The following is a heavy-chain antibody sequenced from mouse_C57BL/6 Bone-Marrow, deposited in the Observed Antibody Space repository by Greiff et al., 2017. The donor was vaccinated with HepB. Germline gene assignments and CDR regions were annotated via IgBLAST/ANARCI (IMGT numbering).Heavy chain of an antibody. D-gene: IGHD1-1*01. CDR1: GYTFTSYW. J-gene: IGHJ2*01. CDR2: IHPNSGST. Sequence: QVQLQQPGAELVKPGASVKLSCKASGYTFTSYWMHWVKQRPGQGLEWIGMIHPNSGSTNYNEKFKSKATLTVDKSSSTAYMQLSSLTSEDSAVYYCARPFITTVVAPFDDWGQGTTLTVSS. CDR3: ARPFITTVVAPFDD. V-gene: IGHV1-64*01.